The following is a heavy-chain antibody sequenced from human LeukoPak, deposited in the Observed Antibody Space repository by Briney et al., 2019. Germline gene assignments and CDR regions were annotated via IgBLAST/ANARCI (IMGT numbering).Heavy chain of an antibody. Sequence: SVKVSCKASGGTFSSYAISWVRQAPGQGLEWMGGIIPILRTANYAQKLQGRVTITTDESTTTAYMELSSLRSEDTAAYYCARGPSIATWFDPWGQGTLVTVSS. CDR2: IIPILRTA. V-gene: IGHV1-69*05. CDR1: GGTFSSYA. D-gene: IGHD6-6*01. CDR3: ARGPSIATWFDP. J-gene: IGHJ5*02.